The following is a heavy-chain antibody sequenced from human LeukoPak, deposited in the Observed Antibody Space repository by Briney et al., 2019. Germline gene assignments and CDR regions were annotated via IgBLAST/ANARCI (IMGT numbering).Heavy chain of an antibody. J-gene: IGHJ4*02. CDR2: ISNTGVT. CDR3: ARYYFGSGNYRTFDR. Sequence: GGSLRLSCAASGFILSGFTMNWVRQAPGKGLEWVSTISNTGVTHYADSVKGRFTISRDSAKNSQYLQIYGLRDEDTAVYYCARYYFGSGNYRTFDRWGQGTLVIVSS. CDR1: GFILSGFT. D-gene: IGHD3-10*01. V-gene: IGHV3-69-1*01.